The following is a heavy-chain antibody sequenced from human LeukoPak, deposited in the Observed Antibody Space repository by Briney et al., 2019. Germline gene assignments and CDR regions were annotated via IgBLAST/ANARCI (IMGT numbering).Heavy chain of an antibody. J-gene: IGHJ4*02. D-gene: IGHD5-24*01. CDR1: GFTFSSYA. CDR3: AKNPRMATARPLDY. V-gene: IGHV3-23*01. CDR2: ISGSGGST. Sequence: GGSLRLSCAASGFTFSSYAMSWVRQAPGKGLEWVSAISGSGGSTYYADSVKGRFTISRDNSKNTLYLQMNSQRAEDTAVYYCAKNPRMATARPLDYWGQGTLVTVSS.